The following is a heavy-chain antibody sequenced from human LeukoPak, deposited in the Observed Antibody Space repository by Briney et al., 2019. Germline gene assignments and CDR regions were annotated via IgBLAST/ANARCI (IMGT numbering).Heavy chain of an antibody. V-gene: IGHV3-30*02. Sequence: GGSLRLSCAASGFTFSSYAMHRVRQAPGKGLEWVAFIRYDGSNKYYADSVKGRFTISRDNSKNTLYLQMNSLRAEDTAVYYCAKCSGRGATLRYYFDYWGQGTLVTVSS. D-gene: IGHD3-10*01. J-gene: IGHJ4*02. CDR1: GFTFSSYA. CDR2: IRYDGSNK. CDR3: AKCSGRGATLRYYFDY.